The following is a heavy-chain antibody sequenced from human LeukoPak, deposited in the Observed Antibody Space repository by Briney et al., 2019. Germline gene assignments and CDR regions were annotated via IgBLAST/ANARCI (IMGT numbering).Heavy chain of an antibody. CDR1: GGSISSYY. D-gene: IGHD6-13*01. CDR2: IYYSGST. V-gene: IGHV4-59*01. J-gene: IGHJ6*03. Sequence: PSETLSLTCTVSGGSISSYYWSWIRQPPGKGLEWIGYIYYSGSTNYNPSLKSRVTISVDTSKNQFSLKLSSVTAADTAVYYCARARADSSSWYCYYYMDVWGKGTTVTVSS. CDR3: ARARADSSSWYCYYYMDV.